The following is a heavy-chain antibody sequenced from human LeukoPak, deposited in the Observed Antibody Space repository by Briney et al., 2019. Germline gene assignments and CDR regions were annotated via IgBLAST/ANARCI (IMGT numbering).Heavy chain of an antibody. J-gene: IGHJ5*02. CDR2: VSAYNGNT. D-gene: IGHD1-26*01. V-gene: IGHV1-18*01. Sequence: ASVKVSCKASGYAFTNSGFSWVRQAPGQGLEWMGWVSAYNGNTNYAQKVQGRVTITTDTSTSTAYMELRLRGSYDTDEYYCTRDLGSYTKFDPWDKGTLVTVSS. CDR1: GYAFTNSG. CDR3: TRDLGSYTKFDP.